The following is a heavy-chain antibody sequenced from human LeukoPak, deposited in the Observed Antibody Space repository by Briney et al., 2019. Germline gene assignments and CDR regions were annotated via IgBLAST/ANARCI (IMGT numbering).Heavy chain of an antibody. D-gene: IGHD5-12*01. CDR3: VRHDGRGGATMGSLDS. CDR2: IYFGRTT. CDR1: GDSITSSSHH. Sequence: SETLSLTCTVSGDSITSSSHHWGWIRQSPGKGLEWIGSIYFGRTTYYNPSLSSRAALSVVTSKNQLSLQLTSVTAADTAVYYCVRHDGRGGATMGSLDSWGQGSLVTVSS. V-gene: IGHV4-39*01. J-gene: IGHJ4*02.